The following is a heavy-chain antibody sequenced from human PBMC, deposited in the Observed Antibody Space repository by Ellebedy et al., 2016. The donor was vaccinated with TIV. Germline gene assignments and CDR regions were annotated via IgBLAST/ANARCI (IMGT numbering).Heavy chain of an antibody. CDR3: ARDQLRCGGDCYSVPRYYFDY. V-gene: IGHV3-74*01. Sequence: GESLKISCAASGFTFSDYYMSWVRQAPGKGLVWVSDINNDGSSTSYADSVKGRFTISRDNSKNTLYLQMNSLRAEDTAVYYCARDQLRCGGDCYSVPRYYFDYWGQGTLVTVSS. J-gene: IGHJ4*02. D-gene: IGHD2-21*02. CDR2: INNDGSST. CDR1: GFTFSDYY.